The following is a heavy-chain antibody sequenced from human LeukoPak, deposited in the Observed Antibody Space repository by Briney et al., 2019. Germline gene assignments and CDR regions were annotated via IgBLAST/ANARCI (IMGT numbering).Heavy chain of an antibody. CDR1: GFTVSSNY. D-gene: IGHD3-3*01. Sequence: GGSLRLSCAASGFTVSSNYMSWVRQAPGKGLEWVSVIYSGGNTYYADSAEGKFTMSRDNSKNTLYLQMNSLRAEDTAVYYCARGIGSQLRSGWFDPWGQGTLVTVSS. J-gene: IGHJ5*02. CDR2: IYSGGNT. V-gene: IGHV3-66*01. CDR3: ARGIGSQLRSGWFDP.